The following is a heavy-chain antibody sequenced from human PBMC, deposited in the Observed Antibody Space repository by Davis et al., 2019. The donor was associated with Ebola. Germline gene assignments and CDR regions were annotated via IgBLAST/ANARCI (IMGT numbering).Heavy chain of an antibody. J-gene: IGHJ4*02. D-gene: IGHD1-26*01. CDR2: ISYDGSNE. CDR1: GFTFSNYG. Sequence: GESLKISCAASGFTFSNYGMHWVRQAPGKGLEWVAVISYDGSNEYYADSVKGRFAISRDNSKNTLYLQMNILRTEDTALYYCARDVVGLNDFWGQGTLVTVSS. V-gene: IGHV3-30*03. CDR3: ARDVVGLNDF.